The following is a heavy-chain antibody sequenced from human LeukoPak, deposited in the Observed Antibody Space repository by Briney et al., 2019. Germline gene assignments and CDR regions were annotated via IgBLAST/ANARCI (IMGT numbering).Heavy chain of an antibody. D-gene: IGHD5-18*01. CDR2: VIPIFGTA. V-gene: IGHV1-69*13. CDR1: GGTFSSYA. J-gene: IGHJ6*04. Sequence: SVKVSCTASGGTFSSYAISWVRQAPGQGLEWMGGVIPIFGTANYAQKFQGRVTITADESTSTAYMELSSLRSEDTAVYYCARERGSYGYYYYGMDVWGKWTTVTVSS. CDR3: ARERGSYGYYYYGMDV.